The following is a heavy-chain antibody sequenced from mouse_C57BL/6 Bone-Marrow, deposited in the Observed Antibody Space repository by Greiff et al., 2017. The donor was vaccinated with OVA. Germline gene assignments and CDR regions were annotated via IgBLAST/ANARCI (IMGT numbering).Heavy chain of an antibody. CDR1: GFTFSSYA. CDR3: TRDHYYDYDVHWYFDV. J-gene: IGHJ1*03. V-gene: IGHV5-9-1*02. D-gene: IGHD2-4*01. Sequence: EVKVEESGEGLVKPGGSLKLSCAASGFTFSSYAMSWVRQTPEKRLEWVAYISSGGDYIYYADTVKGRFTISRDNARNTLYLQMSSLKSEDTAMYYCTRDHYYDYDVHWYFDVWGTGTTVTVSS. CDR2: ISSGGDYI.